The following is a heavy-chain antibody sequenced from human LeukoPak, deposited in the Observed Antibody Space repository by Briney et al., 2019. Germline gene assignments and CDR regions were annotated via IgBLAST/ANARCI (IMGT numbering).Heavy chain of an antibody. V-gene: IGHV1-2*02. CDR2: INPNSGGT. J-gene: IGHJ5*02. CDR1: GYTFTGYY. D-gene: IGHD3-10*01. Sequence: ALVKVSCKASGYTFTGYYMHWVRQAPGQGLEWMGWINPNSGGTNYAQKFQGRVTMTRDTSISTAYMELSRLRSDDTAVYYCARAGDYYGSGSYPSWGQGTLVTVSS. CDR3: ARAGDYYGSGSYPS.